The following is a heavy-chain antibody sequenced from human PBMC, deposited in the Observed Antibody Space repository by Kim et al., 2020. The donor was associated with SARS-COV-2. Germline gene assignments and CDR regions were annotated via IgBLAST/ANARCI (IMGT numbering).Heavy chain of an antibody. J-gene: IGHJ6*02. D-gene: IGHD3-10*01. CDR2: ISFDGRNK. CDR3: ARGNYFESVSLSDYYNGMDV. V-gene: IGHV3-30-3*01. CDR1: GLSFDSSA. Sequence: GGSLRLSCAASGLSFDSSAMNWVRQAPGKGLEWVAVISFDGRNKDYADSVKARFTISRDNSKSTLYPQMNSLRIEDTAVYYCARGNYFESVSLSDYYNGMDVWGQGTTVTVSS.